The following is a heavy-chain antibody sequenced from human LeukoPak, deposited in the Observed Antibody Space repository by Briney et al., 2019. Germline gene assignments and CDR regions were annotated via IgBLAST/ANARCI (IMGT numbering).Heavy chain of an antibody. CDR3: ARDRTHYYESSGYYSRWEY. CDR2: INPRGGST. CDR1: GYTFTSYF. V-gene: IGHV1-46*01. D-gene: IGHD3-22*01. J-gene: IGHJ4*02. Sequence: ASVKVSCKASGYTFTSYFMHWVRQAPGQGLEWMGLINPRGGSTRYAQKFQGRVTMTRGTSTSTVYMELSSLRSEDTAMYYCARDRTHYYESSGYYSRWEYWGQGTLVTVSS.